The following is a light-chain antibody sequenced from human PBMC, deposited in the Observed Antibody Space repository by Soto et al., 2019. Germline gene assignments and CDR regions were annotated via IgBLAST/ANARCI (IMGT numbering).Light chain of an antibody. V-gene: IGKV3-15*01. CDR3: QQYNNWPWT. J-gene: IGKJ1*01. CDR1: QSVSSN. CDR2: GAS. Sequence: IVMTQSPATLSVSPGERATGSFRASQSVSSNLAWYQQKPGQAPRLLIYGASTRATGIPARFSGSGSGTDFTLTISSLQSEDFAVYYCQQYNNWPWTFGQGTKVDIK.